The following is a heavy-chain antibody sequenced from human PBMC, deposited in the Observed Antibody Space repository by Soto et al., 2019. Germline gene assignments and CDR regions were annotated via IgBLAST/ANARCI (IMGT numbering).Heavy chain of an antibody. CDR2: MNPNSGNT. CDR3: ARRPGSSWYLNWFDP. J-gene: IGHJ5*02. Sequence: QVQLVQSGAEVKKPGASVKVSCKTSGYPFTSYDINWVRQATGQGLEWMGSMNPNSGNTDYAQKFQGRVTMTRNTSINTAYMELGSLRSDDTAVYYCARRPGSSWYLNWFDPWGQGTLVIVSS. D-gene: IGHD6-13*01. V-gene: IGHV1-8*01. CDR1: GYPFTSYD.